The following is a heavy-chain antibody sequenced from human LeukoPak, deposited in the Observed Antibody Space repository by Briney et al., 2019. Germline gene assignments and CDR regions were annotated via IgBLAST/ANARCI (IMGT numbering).Heavy chain of an antibody. CDR2: INSDGSST. J-gene: IGHJ4*02. V-gene: IGHV3-74*01. CDR3: AKVSVVPAAIDY. D-gene: IGHD2-2*02. CDR1: GFTFSSYW. Sequence: GGSLRLSCAASGFTFSSYWMHWVRQAPGKGLVWVSRINSDGSSTSYADSAKGRFTISRDNAKNTLYLQMNSLRAEDTAVYYCAKVSVVPAAIDYWGQGTLVTVSS.